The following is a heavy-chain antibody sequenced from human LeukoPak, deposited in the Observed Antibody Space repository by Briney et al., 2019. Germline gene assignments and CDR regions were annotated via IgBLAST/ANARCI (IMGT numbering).Heavy chain of an antibody. V-gene: IGHV3-21*01. CDR3: ARDLTDDFWGGYHFDY. J-gene: IGHJ4*02. Sequence: SGGSLRLSCAASGFTFSSYSMNWVRQAPGKGLEWVSSISSSSNYIHYADSVKGRFTISRDNAKSSLFLQMNSLRAEDTAVYFCARDLTDDFWGGYHFDYWGQGILVTVSS. CDR1: GFTFSSYS. D-gene: IGHD3-3*01. CDR2: ISSSSNYI.